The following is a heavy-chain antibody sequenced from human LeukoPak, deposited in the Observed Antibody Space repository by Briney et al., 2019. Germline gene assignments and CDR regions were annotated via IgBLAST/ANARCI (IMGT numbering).Heavy chain of an antibody. D-gene: IGHD3-10*01. V-gene: IGHV4-59*08. CDR2: IYYSGST. Sequence: SETLSLTCTVSGGSISSYYWSWIRQPPGKGLEWIGYIYYSGSTSYNPSLKSRVTISVDTSKNQFSLKLSSVTAADTAVYYCASSALWFGEFNWFDPWGQGTLVTVSS. J-gene: IGHJ5*02. CDR1: GGSISSYY. CDR3: ASSALWFGEFNWFDP.